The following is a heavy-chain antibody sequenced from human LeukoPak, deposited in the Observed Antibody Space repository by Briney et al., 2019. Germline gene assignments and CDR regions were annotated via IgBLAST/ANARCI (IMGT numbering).Heavy chain of an antibody. V-gene: IGHV3-7*03. CDR3: ARSSYSSSSSV. J-gene: IGHJ3*01. Sequence: PGGSLRLSCAVSGFTFSGFWMSWSRQAPGKGLEWVASINSDGSEGYYADVVKGRFTISRDNAKSSLYLQISSLRAEDTAVYYCARSSYSSSSSVWGQGTMVTVSS. CDR1: GFTFSGFW. CDR2: INSDGSEG. D-gene: IGHD6-6*01.